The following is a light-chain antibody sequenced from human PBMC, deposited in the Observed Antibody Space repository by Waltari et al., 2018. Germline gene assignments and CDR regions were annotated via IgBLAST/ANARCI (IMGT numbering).Light chain of an antibody. CDR3: FSAADNNWV. Sequence: SYELTQPSSVSVSPGQTAKILCSGDILAKQYARWFQQKPGQAPLLLIYEDSERPSEIPGRFSGSSSGTTVTLTITGAHVDDEADYYCFSAADNNWVFGGGTKLTVL. CDR2: EDS. CDR1: ILAKQY. V-gene: IGLV3-27*01. J-gene: IGLJ3*02.